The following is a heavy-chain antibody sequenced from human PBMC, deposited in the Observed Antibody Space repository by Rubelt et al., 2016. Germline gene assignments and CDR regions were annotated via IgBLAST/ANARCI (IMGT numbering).Heavy chain of an antibody. CDR1: GGTFSSYA. D-gene: IGHD6-6*01. Sequence: VKVSCKASGGTFSSYAISWVRQAPGQGLEWMGGIIPILGIANYAQKFQGRVTITADKSTSTAYMELSSLRSEDTAVYYCARDRKGGRIAAKVPPHYYYGMDVWGQGTTVTVSS. CDR2: IIPILGIA. CDR3: ARDRKGGRIAAKVPPHYYYGMDV. V-gene: IGHV1-69*10. J-gene: IGHJ6*02.